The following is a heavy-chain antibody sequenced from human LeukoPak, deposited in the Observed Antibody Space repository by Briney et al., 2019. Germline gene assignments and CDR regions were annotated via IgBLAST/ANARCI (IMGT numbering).Heavy chain of an antibody. Sequence: PGRSLRLSCAASGFTFSSHGMHWVRQAPGKGLEWVAVIWYDGSNKYYADSVKGRFTISRDNSKNTLYLQMNSLRAEDTAVYYCATDLYYDSSGYYYDYYYYGMDVWGQGTTVTVSS. CDR3: ATDLYYDSSGYYYDYYYYGMDV. V-gene: IGHV3-33*01. CDR2: IWYDGSNK. D-gene: IGHD3-22*01. CDR1: GFTFSSHG. J-gene: IGHJ6*02.